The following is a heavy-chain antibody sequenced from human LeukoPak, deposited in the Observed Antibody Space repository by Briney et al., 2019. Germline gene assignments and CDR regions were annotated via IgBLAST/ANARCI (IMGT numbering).Heavy chain of an antibody. D-gene: IGHD3-22*01. Sequence: GASVKVSCKASGYTFTGYYMHWVRQAPGQGLEWMGGIIPIFGTANYAQKFQGRVTITADKSTSTAYMELSSLRSEDTAVYYCARGRRAYYYDSSGYYDYFDYWGQGTLVTVSS. CDR2: IIPIFGTA. CDR3: ARGRRAYYYDSSGYYDYFDY. V-gene: IGHV1-69*06. CDR1: GYTFTGYY. J-gene: IGHJ4*02.